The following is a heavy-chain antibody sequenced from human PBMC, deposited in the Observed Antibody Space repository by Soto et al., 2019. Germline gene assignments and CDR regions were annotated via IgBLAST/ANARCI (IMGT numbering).Heavy chain of an antibody. CDR2: IYHSGST. J-gene: IGHJ6*02. V-gene: IGHV4-38-2*02. D-gene: IGHD3-3*01. CDR1: GYSISSGYY. CDR3: ARDPLTIFGVVANYCYGMDV. Sequence: SETLSLTCAVSGYSISSGYYCGWIRQPPGKGLEWIGSIYHSGSTYYNPSLKSRVTISVDTSKNQFSLKLSSVTAADTAVYYCARDPLTIFGVVANYCYGMDVWGQGTTVTVS.